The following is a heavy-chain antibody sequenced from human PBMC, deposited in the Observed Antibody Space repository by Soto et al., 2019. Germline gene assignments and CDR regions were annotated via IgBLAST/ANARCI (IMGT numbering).Heavy chain of an antibody. Sequence: PSETLSLTCTVSGGSISSGDYYWSWIRQPPGKGLEWIGYIYYSGSTYYNPSLKSRVTISVDTSKNQFSLKLSSVTAADTAVYYCARIVEMATNAGGPGFDYWGQGTLVTVSS. CDR1: GGSISSGDYY. D-gene: IGHD3-22*01. V-gene: IGHV4-30-4*01. CDR3: ARIVEMATNAGGPGFDY. CDR2: IYYSGST. J-gene: IGHJ4*02.